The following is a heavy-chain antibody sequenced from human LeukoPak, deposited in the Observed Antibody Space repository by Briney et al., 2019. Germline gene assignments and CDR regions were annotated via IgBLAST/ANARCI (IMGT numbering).Heavy chain of an antibody. D-gene: IGHD2-15*01. CDR2: ISAYNGNT. CDR1: GYTFTSYG. J-gene: IGHJ5*02. Sequence: ASVKVSCKASGYTFTSYGISWVRQAPGQGLEWMGWISAYNGNTNYAQKLQGRVTMTTDTSTSTAYMELRSLRSDDTAVYYCARDTVVVLGARWFDPWGQGTLVTVSS. V-gene: IGHV1-18*01. CDR3: ARDTVVVLGARWFDP.